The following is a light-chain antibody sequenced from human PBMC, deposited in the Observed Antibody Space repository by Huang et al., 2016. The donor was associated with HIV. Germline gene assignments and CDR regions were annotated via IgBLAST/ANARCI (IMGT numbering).Light chain of an antibody. V-gene: IGKV2-28*01. Sequence: LVMTQSPLSLPVTPGEPASISCRSSQSLLDSDGYNYLNWYLQKPGQSPQLLIYLGSNRASGVPDRFSGSGSGTDFTLKIIRVEAEDVGFYYCMQALQTPPTFGGGTKVEIK. CDR3: MQALQTPPT. CDR1: QSLLDSDGYNY. J-gene: IGKJ4*01. CDR2: LGS.